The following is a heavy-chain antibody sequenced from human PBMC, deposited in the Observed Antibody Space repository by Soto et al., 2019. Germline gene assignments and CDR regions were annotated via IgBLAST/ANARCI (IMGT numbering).Heavy chain of an antibody. J-gene: IGHJ4*02. CDR1: GFSLSSIGVA. V-gene: IGHV2-5*01. Sequence: ESGPTLVNPTQTLTLTCTFSGFSLSSIGVAVGWIRQPPGKALEWLALLYWNDDRRYSPSLKSRLTITKDTSKNQVVPTMTNMDPADTATYYCAHSASVPCCYYFDSWGQGTLVTVSS. CDR3: AHSASVPCCYYFDS. CDR2: LYWNDDR. D-gene: IGHD1-26*01.